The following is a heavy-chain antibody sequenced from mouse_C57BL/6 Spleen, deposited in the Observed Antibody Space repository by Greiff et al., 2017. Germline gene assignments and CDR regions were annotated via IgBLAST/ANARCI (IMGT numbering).Heavy chain of an antibody. Sequence: EVKLMESGGGLVKPGGSLKLSCAASGFTFSSYAMSWVRQTPEKRLEWVATISDGGSYTYYPDNVKGRFTISRDNAKNNLYLQMSHLKSEDTAMYYCARGNYYFDYWGQGTTLTFSS. CDR2: ISDGGSYT. J-gene: IGHJ2*01. V-gene: IGHV5-4*03. CDR3: ARGNYYFDY. CDR1: GFTFSSYA.